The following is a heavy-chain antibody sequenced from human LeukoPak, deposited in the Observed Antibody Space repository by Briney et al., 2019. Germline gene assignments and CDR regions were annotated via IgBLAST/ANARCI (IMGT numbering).Heavy chain of an antibody. Sequence: PGGSLRLSCAAPGFTVSSNYMSWVRQAPGKGLEWVSVIYSGGSTYYADSVKGRFTISRDNSKNTLYLQMNSLRAEDTAVYYCARDGSRSSGWGFDYWGQGTLVTVSS. D-gene: IGHD6-19*01. J-gene: IGHJ4*02. V-gene: IGHV3-53*01. CDR1: GFTVSSNY. CDR2: IYSGGST. CDR3: ARDGSRSSGWGFDY.